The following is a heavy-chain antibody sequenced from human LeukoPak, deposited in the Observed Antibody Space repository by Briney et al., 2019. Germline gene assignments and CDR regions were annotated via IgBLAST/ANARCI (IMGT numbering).Heavy chain of an antibody. CDR3: ARGGIAAAGLDY. J-gene: IGHJ4*02. V-gene: IGHV4-30-2*01. CDR2: IYHSGST. Sequence: PSETLSLTCTVSGGSISSGGYYWSWIRQPPGKGLEWIGYIYHSGSTYYNPSLKSRVTISVDTSKNQFSLKLSSVTAADTAVYYCARGGIAAAGLDYWGQGTLVTVSS. D-gene: IGHD6-13*01. CDR1: GGSISSGGYY.